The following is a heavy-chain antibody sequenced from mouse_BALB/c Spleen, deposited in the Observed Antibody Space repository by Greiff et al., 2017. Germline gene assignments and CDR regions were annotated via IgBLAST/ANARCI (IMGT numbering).Heavy chain of an antibody. CDR3: AREGPHWYFDV. V-gene: IGHV3-6*02. CDR2: ISYDGSN. Sequence: EVKLQESGPGLVKPSQSLSLTCSVTGYSITSGYYWNWIRQFPGNKLEWMGYISYDGSNNYNPSLKNRISITRDTSKNQFFLKLNSVTTEDTATYYCAREGPHWYFDVWGAGTTVTVSS. J-gene: IGHJ1*01. CDR1: GYSITSGYY.